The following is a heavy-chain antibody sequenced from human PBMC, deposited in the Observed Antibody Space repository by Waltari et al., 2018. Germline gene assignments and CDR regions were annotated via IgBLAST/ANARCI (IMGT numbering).Heavy chain of an antibody. V-gene: IGHV4-39*07. J-gene: IGHJ5*02. D-gene: IGHD3-10*01. Sequence: QLQLQESGPGLVKPSETLSLTCTVSGGSISSSSYYWGWIRQPPGKGLEWMGSIYYDGSTYYNPALKSRVTISVDTSKNQFSLKLSSVTAADTAVYYCARDRVVQGVIRGWFDPWGQGTLVTVSS. CDR2: IYYDGST. CDR3: ARDRVVQGVIRGWFDP. CDR1: GGSISSSSYY.